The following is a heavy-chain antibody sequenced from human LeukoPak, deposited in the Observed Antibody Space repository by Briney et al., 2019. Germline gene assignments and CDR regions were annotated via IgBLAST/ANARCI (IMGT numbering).Heavy chain of an antibody. Sequence: SETLSLTCTVSGDSVSSGSYYWSWIRQPPGKGLEWIGYIYYSGSTNYNPSLKSRVTISVDTSKNQFSLKLSSVTAADTAVYYCAREREYYDFWSGYWVDYYYGMDVWGQGTTVTVSS. CDR3: AREREYYDFWSGYWVDYYYGMDV. J-gene: IGHJ6*02. CDR1: GDSVSSGSYY. V-gene: IGHV4-61*01. D-gene: IGHD3-3*01. CDR2: IYYSGST.